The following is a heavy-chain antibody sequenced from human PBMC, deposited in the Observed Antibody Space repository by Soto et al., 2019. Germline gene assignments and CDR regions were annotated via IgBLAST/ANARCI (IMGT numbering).Heavy chain of an antibody. CDR2: IYWVDDK. CDR3: AHARDFDLLSFDR. Sequence: QITLKESGPPLVRPAQTLTLTCAFSGFSLTTTLMGVAWIRQPPGKALELLALIYWVDDKRYSASLKNRLTVSKDTSPNRVVLTITNISPDDTGTYFCAHARDFDLLSFDRWGPGTLVTVSS. J-gene: IGHJ4*02. CDR1: GFSLTTTLMG. V-gene: IGHV2-5*02. D-gene: IGHD2-15*01.